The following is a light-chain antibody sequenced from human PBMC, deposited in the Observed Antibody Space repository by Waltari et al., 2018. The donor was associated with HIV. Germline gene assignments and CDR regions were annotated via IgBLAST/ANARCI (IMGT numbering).Light chain of an antibody. Sequence: SYELAQDPAVSVDLGQKVRITCQGDSVRSYYASWYQQKPGQDTVLVVKGENNRPSGIPDRFSGSTSGNTASLTIAGAQTEDDADYYCNSRDSSGHWFFVGGTKVTVL. J-gene: IGLJ3*02. CDR2: GEN. CDR1: SVRSYY. CDR3: NSRDSSGHWF. V-gene: IGLV3-19*01.